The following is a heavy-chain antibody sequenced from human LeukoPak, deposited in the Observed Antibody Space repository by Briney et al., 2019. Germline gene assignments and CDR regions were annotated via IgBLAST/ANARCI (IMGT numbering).Heavy chain of an antibody. CDR3: AGRQGYSSGWSLVYYYGMDV. Sequence: SETLSLTCTVSGGSISSSSYYWGWIRQPPGKGLEWIGSIYYSGSTYYNPSLKSRVTISVGTSKNQFSLKLSSVTAADTAVYYCAGRQGYSSGWSLVYYYGMDVWGQGTTVTVSS. CDR1: GGSISSSSYY. J-gene: IGHJ6*02. D-gene: IGHD6-19*01. CDR2: IYYSGST. V-gene: IGHV4-39*01.